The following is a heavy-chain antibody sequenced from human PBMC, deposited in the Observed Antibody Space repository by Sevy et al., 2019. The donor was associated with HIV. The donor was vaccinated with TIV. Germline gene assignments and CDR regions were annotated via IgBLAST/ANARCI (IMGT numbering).Heavy chain of an antibody. CDR2: ISAYNGNT. D-gene: IGHD4-17*01. CDR3: ARTTVTTLGVL. Sequence: ASVKVSCQVSGYTLTEFSMHWVRQTPGKGLEWMGWISAYNGNTNYAQKLQGRVTMTTDTSTSTAYMELRSLRSDDTAVYYCARTTVTTLGVLWGQGTLVTVSS. J-gene: IGHJ4*02. V-gene: IGHV1-18*01. CDR1: GYTLTEFS.